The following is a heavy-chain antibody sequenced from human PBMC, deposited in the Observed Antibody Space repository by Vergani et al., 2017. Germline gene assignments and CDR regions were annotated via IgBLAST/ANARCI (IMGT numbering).Heavy chain of an antibody. J-gene: IGHJ5*02. Sequence: QVQLQQWGAGLLKPSETLSLTCAVYGGSFSGYYWSWIRQPPGKGLEWIGEINHSGSTNYNPSLKSRVTISVDKSKNQFSLKLSSVTAADTAVYYCARLAHYFDWSVGWFDPWGQGTLVTVSS. D-gene: IGHD3-9*01. CDR3: ARLAHYFDWSVGWFDP. CDR1: GGSFSGYY. CDR2: INHSGST. V-gene: IGHV4-34*01.